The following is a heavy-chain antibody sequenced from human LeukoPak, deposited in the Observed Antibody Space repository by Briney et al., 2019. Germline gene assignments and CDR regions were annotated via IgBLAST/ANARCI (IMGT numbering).Heavy chain of an antibody. J-gene: IGHJ4*02. Sequence: GGSLRLSCAASGFTFRSHWMHWVRQAPGEGLVWVSRLDTGGSSTTYADSVRGRFTISRDNAKDTLYLQMNSLRAEDTAVYCCASGVLVAGGTLDHWGRGTLVTVSS. CDR1: GFTFRSHW. D-gene: IGHD6-19*01. CDR3: ASGVLVAGGTLDH. CDR2: LDTGGSST. V-gene: IGHV3-74*01.